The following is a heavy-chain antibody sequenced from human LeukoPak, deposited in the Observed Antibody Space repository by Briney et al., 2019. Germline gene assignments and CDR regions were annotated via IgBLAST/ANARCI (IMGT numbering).Heavy chain of an antibody. V-gene: IGHV4-4*07. D-gene: IGHD3-9*01. J-gene: IGHJ2*01. Sequence: SETLSLTCSVSHDSISSYDWSWIRQPAGKGLEWIGRIYTTGSTNYNPSLKSRVTMSVDTSKNQFSLRLTSVTAADTAVYYCARQYSDILTGYHRGELYWYFDLWGRGTLVTVSS. CDR2: IYTTGST. CDR3: ARQYSDILTGYHRGELYWYFDL. CDR1: HDSISSYD.